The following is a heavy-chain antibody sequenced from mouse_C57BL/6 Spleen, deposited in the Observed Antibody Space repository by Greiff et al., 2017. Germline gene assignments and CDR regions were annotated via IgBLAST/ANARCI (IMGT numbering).Heavy chain of an antibody. D-gene: IGHD2-4*01. Sequence: EVQLQESGPVLVKPGASVKMSCKASGYTFTDYYMNWVKQSHGKSLEWIGVINPYNGGTSYNQKFKGKATLTVDKSSSTAYMELNSLTSEDSAVYYCARSGLYDYDGYYAMDYWGQGTSVTVSS. CDR3: ARSGLYDYDGYYAMDY. CDR1: GYTFTDYY. CDR2: INPYNGGT. J-gene: IGHJ4*01. V-gene: IGHV1-19*01.